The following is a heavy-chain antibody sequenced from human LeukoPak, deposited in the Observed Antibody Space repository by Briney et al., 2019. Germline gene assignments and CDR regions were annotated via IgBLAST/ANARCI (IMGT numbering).Heavy chain of an antibody. V-gene: IGHV1-46*01. CDR3: ARDEIAAASGEVFDY. CDR1: GYTFTSYY. J-gene: IGHJ4*02. Sequence: ASVKVSCKASGYTFTSYYMHWVRQAPGQGLEWMGIINPSGGSTSYAQKFQGRVTMTRDMSTSTVYMELSSLRSEDTAVYYCARDEIAAASGEVFDYWGQGTLVTVSS. D-gene: IGHD6-13*01. CDR2: INPSGGST.